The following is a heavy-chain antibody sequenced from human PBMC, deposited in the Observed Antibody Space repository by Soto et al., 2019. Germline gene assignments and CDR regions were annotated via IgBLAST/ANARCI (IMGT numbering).Heavy chain of an antibody. V-gene: IGHV3-21*01. CDR2: ISSTTNYI. Sequence: GGSLRLSYASSGFTFIRYSMNWVRQAPGKGLEWVSSISSTTNYIYYADSMKGRFTVSRDNAKNSVYLDMNSLSAEDTAVYYCARESEDLTSSFDYWGQGTLVTVSS. J-gene: IGHJ4*02. CDR3: ARESEDLTSSFDY. CDR1: GFTFIRYS.